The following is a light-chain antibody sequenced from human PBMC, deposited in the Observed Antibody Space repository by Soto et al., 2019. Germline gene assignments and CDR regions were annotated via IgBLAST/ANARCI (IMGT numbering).Light chain of an antibody. CDR1: QGIRSW. CDR2: GAT. V-gene: IGKV1-12*01. J-gene: IGKJ3*01. CDR3: QPSKSFQFT. Sequence: DIQMTQSPSSVSASVGDRVTITCRASQGIRSWLAWYQQKPGKAPKVLIHGATSLQSGVPSRFSGSGSGTEFTLTISSLQPEDFEPYFCQPSKSFQFTLRPGTKVD.